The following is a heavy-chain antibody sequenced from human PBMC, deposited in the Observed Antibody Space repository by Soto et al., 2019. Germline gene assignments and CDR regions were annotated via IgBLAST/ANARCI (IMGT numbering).Heavy chain of an antibody. D-gene: IGHD2-15*01. CDR1: GFTFNPYG. V-gene: IGHV3-33*01. CDR2: IWYDGSNK. CDR3: ARADCTGAYCYSWPFNYGVDV. J-gene: IGHJ6*02. Sequence: ALRLSCTTSGFTFNPYGMHWVRQAPGKGLEWVAIIWYDGSNKYYADSVKGRFTISRDNSKNTLYLQMNSLRAEDTALYYCARADCTGAYCYSWPFNYGVDVWGQGTTVTVSS.